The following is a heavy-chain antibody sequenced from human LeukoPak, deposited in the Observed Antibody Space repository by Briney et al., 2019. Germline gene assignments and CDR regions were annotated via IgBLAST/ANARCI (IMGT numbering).Heavy chain of an antibody. V-gene: IGHV1-69*13. CDR3: ALQAGYCSGTSCPGDY. J-gene: IGHJ4*02. CDR1: GGTFISYA. D-gene: IGHD2-2*01. CDR2: IIPIFGTA. Sequence: SVKVSCKASGGTFISYAISWVRQAPGQGLEWMGGIIPIFGTANYAQKFQGRVTITADESTSTAYMELSSLRSEDTAVYYCALQAGYCSGTSCPGDYWGQGTLVTVSS.